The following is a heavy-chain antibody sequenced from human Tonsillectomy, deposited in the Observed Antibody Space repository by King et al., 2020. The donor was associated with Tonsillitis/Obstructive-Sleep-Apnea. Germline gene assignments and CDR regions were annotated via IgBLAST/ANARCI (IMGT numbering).Heavy chain of an antibody. J-gene: IGHJ4*02. V-gene: IGHV4-61*03. Sequence: VQLQESGPGLVKPSETLSLNCSVSGGCVRSVQYYWNWIRQSPGKGLEGLGYVYGSGRTDHNASLKSRITLPMDMSKNLFSLKLNSMTVSEPAMYYCARAGRRDGYNGIDYWGQGTLVTVSS. CDR3: ARAGRRDGYNGIDY. CDR2: VYGSGRT. CDR1: GGCVRSVQYY. D-gene: IGHD5-24*01.